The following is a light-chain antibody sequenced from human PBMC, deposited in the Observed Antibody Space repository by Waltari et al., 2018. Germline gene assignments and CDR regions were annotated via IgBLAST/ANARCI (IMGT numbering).Light chain of an antibody. CDR2: DVS. CDR3: AAWDGSLEGWV. CDR1: SSDFGPFHL. V-gene: IGLV2-14*02. J-gene: IGLJ3*02. Sequence: QSALTQPASVSGSPGQSISISCIGTSSDFGPFHLFPWYLQYPGTAPKLLIYDVSQRPSGVSNGFSGSKSGNTASLAISWLQSEDEGDYYCAAWDGSLEGWVFGGGTRLTVL.